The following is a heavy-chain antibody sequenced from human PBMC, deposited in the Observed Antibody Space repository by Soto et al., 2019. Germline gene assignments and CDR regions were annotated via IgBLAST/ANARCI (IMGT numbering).Heavy chain of an antibody. CDR2: ISSSSSYT. D-gene: IGHD5-12*01. V-gene: IGHV3-11*05. J-gene: IGHJ4*02. CDR1: GFTFSDYY. CDR3: ARDHHRYCGCDYVDY. Sequence: QVQLVESGGGLVKPGGSLRLSCAASGFTFSDYYRSWIRQATGKGLEWVSYISSSSSYTNYADSVKGRFTISRDNAKNSLYLQMNSLRAEDTSVYYCARDHHRYCGCDYVDYWGQGTLVTVSS.